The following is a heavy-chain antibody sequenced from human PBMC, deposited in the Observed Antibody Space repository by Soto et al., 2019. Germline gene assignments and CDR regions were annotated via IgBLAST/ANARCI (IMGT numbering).Heavy chain of an antibody. CDR1: GFTFSSYA. CDR2: ISGSGGST. D-gene: IGHD5-12*01. Sequence: PGGSLRLSCAASGFTFSSYAMSWVRQAPGKGLEWVSAISGSGGSTYYADSVKGRFTISRDNSKNTLYLQMNSLRAEDAAVYYCAKAYSGYDTRGFLGYWGQGTLVTVSS. V-gene: IGHV3-23*01. J-gene: IGHJ4*02. CDR3: AKAYSGYDTRGFLGY.